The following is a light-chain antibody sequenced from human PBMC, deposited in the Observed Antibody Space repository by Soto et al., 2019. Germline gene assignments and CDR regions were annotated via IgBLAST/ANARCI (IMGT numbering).Light chain of an antibody. Sequence: DLQMTQSPSTLSASVGDRVTITCRASQSVSKWLAWYQQKPGNAPKLLIYQTSTLETGVPSRFSGSGSRTEFTLSITSLQPDDFATYYCQQYSSYSLYTFSQGTKLEI. CDR2: QTS. V-gene: IGKV1-5*03. CDR1: QSVSKW. J-gene: IGKJ2*01. CDR3: QQYSSYSLYT.